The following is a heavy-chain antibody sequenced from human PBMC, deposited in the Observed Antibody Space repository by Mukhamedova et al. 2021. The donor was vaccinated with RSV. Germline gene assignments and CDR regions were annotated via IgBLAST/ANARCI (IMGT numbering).Heavy chain of an antibody. V-gene: IGHV4-39*01. CDR3: ARVVYYYDSSGYYTVGYYYGMDG. J-gene: IGHJ6*02. Sequence: WIGSIYYSGSTYYNPSLKSRVTISVDTSKNQFSLKLSSVTAADTAVYYCARVVYYYDSSGYYTVGYYYGMDGWGQGTTV. CDR2: IYYSGST. D-gene: IGHD3-22*01.